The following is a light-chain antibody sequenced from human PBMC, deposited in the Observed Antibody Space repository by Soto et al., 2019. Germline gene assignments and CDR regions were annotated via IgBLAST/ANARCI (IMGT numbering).Light chain of an antibody. CDR2: GAS. CDR3: QQYGGSPLT. CDR1: QSVTSTY. Sequence: EIVLTQSPGTLSLSPGERATLSCRASQSVTSTYLAWYQQKPGQAPRLLIYGASNRATGIPDRFTGSGSGTDFTLTISRLEPEDFAVYYCQQYGGSPLTFGRGPKVEIK. J-gene: IGKJ4*01. V-gene: IGKV3-20*01.